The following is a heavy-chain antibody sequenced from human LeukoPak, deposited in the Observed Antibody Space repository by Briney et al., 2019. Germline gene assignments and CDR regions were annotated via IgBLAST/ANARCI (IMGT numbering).Heavy chain of an antibody. D-gene: IGHD3-22*01. CDR1: GFTFDDYG. CDR2: INWNGGST. J-gene: IGHJ4*02. CDR3: ARASNYYDSSGYYGY. V-gene: IGHV3-20*04. Sequence: RAGGSLRLSCAASGFTFDDYGMSWVRQAPGKGLEWGSGINWNGGSTGYADSVKGRFTISRDNAKNSLYLQMNSLRAEDTALYYCARASNYYDSSGYYGYWGQGTLVTVSS.